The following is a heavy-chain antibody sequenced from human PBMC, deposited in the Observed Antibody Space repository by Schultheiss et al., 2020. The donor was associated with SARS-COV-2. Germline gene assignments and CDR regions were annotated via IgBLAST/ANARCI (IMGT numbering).Heavy chain of an antibody. V-gene: IGHV1-18*01. J-gene: IGHJ6*02. CDR3: ARDPGTYYDFWSGSDYYYYYGMDV. CDR2: ISAYNGNT. CDR1: GYTFTSYG. Sequence: GESLKISCKASGYTFTSYGISWVRQAPGQGLEWMGWISAYNGNTNYAQKLQGRVTMTTDTSTSTAYMELRSLRSDDTAVYYCARDPGTYYDFWSGSDYYYYYGMDVWGQGTTVTVSS. D-gene: IGHD3-3*01.